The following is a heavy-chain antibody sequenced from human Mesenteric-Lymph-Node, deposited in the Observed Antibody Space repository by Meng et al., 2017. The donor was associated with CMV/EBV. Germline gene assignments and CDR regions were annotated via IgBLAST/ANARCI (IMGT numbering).Heavy chain of an antibody. CDR1: GFTFSNYW. J-gene: IGHJ4*02. Sequence: GGLLRLSCAAVGFTFSNYWMSWVRQAPGKGLEWVANIKQDGSGKNYVDTVKGRFTISRDNAKNSLYLQLNSLRVEDTAVYYCARAGGYSSGWALWGQGTLVTVSS. V-gene: IGHV3-7*01. CDR2: IKQDGSGK. CDR3: ARAGGYSSGWAL. D-gene: IGHD6-19*01.